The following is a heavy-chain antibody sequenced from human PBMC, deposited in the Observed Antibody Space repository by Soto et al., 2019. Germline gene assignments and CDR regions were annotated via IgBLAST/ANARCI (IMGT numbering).Heavy chain of an antibody. CDR1: GFTFSSFE. J-gene: IGHJ4*02. CDR3: AREGFISGPTGDY. D-gene: IGHD1-20*01. Sequence: GGSLRLSCAASGFTFSSFEMNWVRQAPGKGLECVSYISSSGSTKYYADSVKGRFTISRDNSKNTVYLQMNSLRAEDTAVYYCAREGFISGPTGDYWGQGTLVTVSS. V-gene: IGHV3-48*03. CDR2: ISSSGSTK.